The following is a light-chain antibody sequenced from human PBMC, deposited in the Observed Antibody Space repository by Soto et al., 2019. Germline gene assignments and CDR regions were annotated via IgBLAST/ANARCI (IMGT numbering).Light chain of an antibody. CDR2: GTS. V-gene: IGKV1-27*01. CDR1: QGIASW. Sequence: QMTQSPSSVSASVGDRVTITCRASQGIASWLAWYQQKSGEAPNLLVYGTSTLQVGVPSRFSGSGWGTDFTLTISSVQPEDVATYYCQKYNKAPWKFGQGTKVDI. CDR3: QKYNKAPWK. J-gene: IGKJ1*01.